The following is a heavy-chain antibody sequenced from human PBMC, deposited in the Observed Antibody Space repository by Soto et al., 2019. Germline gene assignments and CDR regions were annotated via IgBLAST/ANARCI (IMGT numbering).Heavy chain of an antibody. J-gene: IGHJ4*02. D-gene: IGHD6-13*01. V-gene: IGHV4-31*03. CDR1: DGSITSCVYS. Sequence: SETLSLTCTVSDGSITSCVYSWILIRLHPGKGLEWIGNIYYSETTYYNPSLKSRVTISDDTSKNQFSLKLNSVTAADTAVYYCARELTSAGVPHWGQGTLVTVS. CDR3: ARELTSAGVPH. CDR2: IYYSETT.